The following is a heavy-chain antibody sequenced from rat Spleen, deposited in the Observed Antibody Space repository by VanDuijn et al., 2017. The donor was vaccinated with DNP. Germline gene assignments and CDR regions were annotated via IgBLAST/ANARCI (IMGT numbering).Heavy chain of an antibody. V-gene: IGHV2-16*01. J-gene: IGHJ2*01. CDR3: ARHFYDGTYYYGFDY. D-gene: IGHD1-12*02. CDR1: GFSLPSFG. CDR2: VWGGGST. Sequence: GPGLVQPSRTLSLTCTVSGFSLPSFGVSWVRQPPGKGLEWIAAVWGGGSTDYNSALNSRLRISRDTSKSQVLLKMNSLQTEDTAMYFCARHFYDGTYYYGFDYWGQGVMVTVSS.